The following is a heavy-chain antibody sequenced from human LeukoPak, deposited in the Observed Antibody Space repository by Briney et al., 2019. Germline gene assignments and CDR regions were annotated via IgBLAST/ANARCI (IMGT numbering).Heavy chain of an antibody. Sequence: ASVKDSCKASGYTFTGYYMHWVRQAPGQGLEWMGWINPNSGGTNYAQKFQGWVTMTRDTSISTAYMELSRLRSDDTAVYYCARALTAAAGGTNWFDPWGQGTLVTVSS. CDR1: GYTFTGYY. CDR3: ARALTAAAGGTNWFDP. CDR2: INPNSGGT. V-gene: IGHV1-2*04. J-gene: IGHJ5*02. D-gene: IGHD6-13*01.